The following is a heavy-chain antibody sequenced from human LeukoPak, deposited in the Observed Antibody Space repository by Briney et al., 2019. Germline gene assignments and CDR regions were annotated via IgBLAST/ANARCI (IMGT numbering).Heavy chain of an antibody. CDR3: ASLYSGSSRASDY. D-gene: IGHD1-26*01. J-gene: IGHJ4*02. V-gene: IGHV4-59*08. CDR1: GGSISSYY. CDR2: IYYSGST. Sequence: KSSETLSLTCTVSGGSISSYYWSWIRQPPGKGLEWIGYIYYSGSTNYNPSLKSRVTISVDTSKNQFSLKLSSVTAADTAVYYCASLYSGSSRASDYWGQGTLVTVSS.